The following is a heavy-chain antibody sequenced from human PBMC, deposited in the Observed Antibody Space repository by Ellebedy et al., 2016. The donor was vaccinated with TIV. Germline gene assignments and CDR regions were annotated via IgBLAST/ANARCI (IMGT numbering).Heavy chain of an antibody. CDR3: ARGGDYGDFYYYYGMDV. J-gene: IGHJ6*02. V-gene: IGHV1-18*01. Sequence: ASVKVSCXASGGTFSSYAISWVRQAPGQGLEWMGWISAYNGNTNYAQKLQGRVTMTTDTSTSTAYMELRSLRSDDTAVYYCARGGDYGDFYYYYGMDVWGQGTTVTVSS. D-gene: IGHD4-17*01. CDR1: GGTFSSYA. CDR2: ISAYNGNT.